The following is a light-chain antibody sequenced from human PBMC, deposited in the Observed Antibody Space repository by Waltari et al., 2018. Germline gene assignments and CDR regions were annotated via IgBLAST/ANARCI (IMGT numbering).Light chain of an antibody. CDR3: HKYDELPPA. Sequence: DIQMTQSPSSLSASVGDRVTITCQASQGIKNFLNWYQQKPGEAPKLLIYDASNLQLVVTSRFSGSGSGTYFTFTSSSLQPEDVETYFCHKYDELPPAFGGGTKVDIK. CDR2: DAS. CDR1: QGIKNF. V-gene: IGKV1-33*01. J-gene: IGKJ4*01.